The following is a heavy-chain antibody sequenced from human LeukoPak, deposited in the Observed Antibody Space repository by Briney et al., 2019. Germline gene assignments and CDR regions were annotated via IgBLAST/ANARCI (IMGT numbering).Heavy chain of an antibody. CDR2: ISSSGSII. CDR3: ASGSGYYYAGFDY. V-gene: IGHV3-48*03. CDR1: GFTFSSYE. D-gene: IGHD3-22*01. J-gene: IGHJ4*02. Sequence: GGSLRLSCAASGFTFSSYEMNWVRQAPGKGLEWVSYISSSGSIIYYADSVKGRFTISRDNARNSLYLQMNSLRAEDTAVYYCASGSGYYYAGFDYWGQGTLVTVSS.